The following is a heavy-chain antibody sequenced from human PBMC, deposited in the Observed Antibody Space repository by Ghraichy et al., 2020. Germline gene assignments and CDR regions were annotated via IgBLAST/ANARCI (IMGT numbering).Heavy chain of an antibody. Sequence: SETLSLTCTVSGGSISSYYWSWIRQSPGKGLEWIGYIYYSGSTNYNPSLKSRVTISVDTSKNQFSLKLSSVTAADTAVYYCARGGSGYRQSPLDYWGQGTLVTVSS. J-gene: IGHJ4*02. V-gene: IGHV4-59*01. CDR1: GGSISSYY. CDR3: ARGGSGYRQSPLDY. CDR2: IYYSGST. D-gene: IGHD3-22*01.